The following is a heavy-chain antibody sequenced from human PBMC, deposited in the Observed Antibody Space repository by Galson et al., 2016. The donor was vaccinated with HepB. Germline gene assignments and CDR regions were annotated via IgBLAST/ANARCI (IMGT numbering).Heavy chain of an antibody. CDR3: AREPGIGSGMAGRLGY. Sequence: CAISGDSVSSYSAAWNWIRQSPSRGLEWLGRTYYRSKWYNDYAVSVKSRITINADTSKTQLSLQLNSVTPEDTAVYYCAREPGIGSGMAGRLGYWGQGTLVTVSS. CDR2: TYYRSKWYN. CDR1: GDSVSSYSAA. D-gene: IGHD1-26*01. J-gene: IGHJ4*02. V-gene: IGHV6-1*01.